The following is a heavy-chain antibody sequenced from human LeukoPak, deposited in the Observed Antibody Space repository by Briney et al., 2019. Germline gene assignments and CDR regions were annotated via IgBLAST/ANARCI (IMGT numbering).Heavy chain of an antibody. CDR3: AKDRPSSGWGGDAFDI. V-gene: IGHV3-21*01. CDR2: ISSSSSYI. J-gene: IGHJ3*02. Sequence: GGSLRLSCAASGFTFSSYSMNWVRQAPGKGLEWVSSISSSSSYIYYADSVKGRFTISRDNAKNSLYLQMNSLRAEDTAVYYCAKDRPSSGWGGDAFDIWGQGTMVTVSS. CDR1: GFTFSSYS. D-gene: IGHD6-19*01.